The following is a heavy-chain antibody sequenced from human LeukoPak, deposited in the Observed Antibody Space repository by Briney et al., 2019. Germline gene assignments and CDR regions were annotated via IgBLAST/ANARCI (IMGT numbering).Heavy chain of an antibody. J-gene: IGHJ4*02. CDR3: AKDAGSGTYSDGYYFDY. V-gene: IGHV3-30*18. CDR2: LSYAGDYK. CDR1: GFTFSSYG. Sequence: GGSLRLSCAASGFTFSSYGMHWVRQAPGKGLEWVAVLSYAGDYKLSADSVKGRFTISRDNSKNTLYLQMNSLRAEDTAVYYCAKDAGSGTYSDGYYFDYWGQGTLVTVSS. D-gene: IGHD3-10*01.